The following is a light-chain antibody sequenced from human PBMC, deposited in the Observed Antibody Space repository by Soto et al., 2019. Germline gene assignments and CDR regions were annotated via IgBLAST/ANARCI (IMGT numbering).Light chain of an antibody. Sequence: IQLTQSPSSLSASVGDRVTITCRASQGISNYLAWYQQKPGRLPKLLLFGASTLQSGVPARFSGSGSGTLFTLTINGLLPEDVATYYCQKYDRAPFTFGPGTKVDFK. J-gene: IGKJ3*01. V-gene: IGKV1-27*01. CDR3: QKYDRAPFT. CDR1: QGISNY. CDR2: GAS.